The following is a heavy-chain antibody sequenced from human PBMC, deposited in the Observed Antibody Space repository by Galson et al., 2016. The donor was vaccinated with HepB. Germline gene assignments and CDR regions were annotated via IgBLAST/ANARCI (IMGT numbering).Heavy chain of an antibody. CDR2: IYWDDDK. Sequence: PALVKPTQTLTLTCTFSGFSLSTSGVGVGWIRQPPGKALEWLALIYWDDDKRYSPSLKSRLTITKDTSKNQVVLTMTNMDPVDTATYYCARTPPRFLEWLYYFDFWGQGTLVTVSS. CDR3: ARTPPRFLEWLYYFDF. CDR1: GFSLSTSGVG. J-gene: IGHJ4*02. V-gene: IGHV2-5*02. D-gene: IGHD3-3*01.